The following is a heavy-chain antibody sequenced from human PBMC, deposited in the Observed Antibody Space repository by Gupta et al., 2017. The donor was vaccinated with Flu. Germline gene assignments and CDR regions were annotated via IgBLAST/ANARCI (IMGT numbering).Heavy chain of an antibody. Sequence: TFSSYWMHWVRQAPGKGLVWVSRINSDGSSTSYADSVKGRFTISRDNAKNTLYLQMNSLRAEDTAVYYCARDQRYCDWLSYFDYWGQGTLVTVSS. CDR1: TFSSYW. J-gene: IGHJ4*02. CDR3: ARDQRYCDWLSYFDY. V-gene: IGHV3-74*01. CDR2: INSDGSST. D-gene: IGHD3-9*01.